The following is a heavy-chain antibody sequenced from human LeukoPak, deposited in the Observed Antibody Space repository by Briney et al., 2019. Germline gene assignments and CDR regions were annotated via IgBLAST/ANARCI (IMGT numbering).Heavy chain of an antibody. D-gene: IGHD6-19*01. CDR1: GGSISSYY. J-gene: IGHJ4*02. CDR3: ATGRAYSSVDY. CDR2: IYYTGST. V-gene: IGHV4-59*01. Sequence: SETLSLTCTVSGGSISSYYWSWIRQPPGRGLEWIGCIYYTGSTNYNPSLKSRVTISVDTSKNQFSLKLSSVAAADTAVYYCATGRAYSSVDYWGQGTLVTVSS.